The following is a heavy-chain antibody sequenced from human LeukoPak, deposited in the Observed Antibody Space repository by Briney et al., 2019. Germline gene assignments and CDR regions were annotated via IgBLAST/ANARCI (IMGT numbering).Heavy chain of an antibody. Sequence: PGGSLRLSCAASGFTFSSYAMHWVRQAPGKGLEWVAVISYDGSNKYYADSVKGRFTISRYDSKNTLYLQMNSLRAEDTAVYYCASSDKDDAFDIWGQGTMVTVSS. CDR2: ISYDGSNK. J-gene: IGHJ3*02. D-gene: IGHD3-9*01. CDR3: ASSDKDDAFDI. CDR1: GFTFSSYA. V-gene: IGHV3-30-3*01.